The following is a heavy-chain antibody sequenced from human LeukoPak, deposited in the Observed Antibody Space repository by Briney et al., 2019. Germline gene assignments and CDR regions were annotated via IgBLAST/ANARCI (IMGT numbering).Heavy chain of an antibody. Sequence: GGSLRLSCAASGFTFSSYDMHWVRQAPGKGLEWVAVILYDGSNKYYADSVKGRFTISRDNSKNTLYLQMNSMRAEDTAVYYCARERSGDRSDYFDYWGQGTLVTVSS. D-gene: IGHD2-15*01. CDR3: ARERSGDRSDYFDY. J-gene: IGHJ4*02. CDR1: GFTFSSYD. CDR2: ILYDGSNK. V-gene: IGHV3-30*03.